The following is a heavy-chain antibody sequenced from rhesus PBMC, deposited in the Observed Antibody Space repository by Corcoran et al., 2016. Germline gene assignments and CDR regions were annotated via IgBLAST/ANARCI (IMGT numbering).Heavy chain of an antibody. CDR1: RGSLRGYSY. CDR2: MYGSGGSN. V-gene: IGHV4S14*01. CDR3: ASGVVVLTAPPYY. D-gene: IGHD2-15*01. Sequence: QVQLQASGPGLVKPSATLSLTCPVSRGSLRGYSYWSWIRQPPGKGLGGIGSMYGSGGSNYLNPSLKGRVTLSVDTSKNQFSLKLSSVTAADTAVYYCASGVVVLTAPPYYWGQGVLVTVSS. J-gene: IGHJ4*01.